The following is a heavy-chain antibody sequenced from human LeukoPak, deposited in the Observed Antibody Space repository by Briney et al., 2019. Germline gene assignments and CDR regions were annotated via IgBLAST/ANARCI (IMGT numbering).Heavy chain of an antibody. V-gene: IGHV4-39*07. CDR3: AREGGGRITMIVVETGNAFDI. Sequence: KASETLSLTCTVSGGSISSSSYYWGWIRQPPGKGLEWIGSIYYSGSTYYNPSLKSRVTISVDTSKNQFSLKLSSVTAADTAVYYCAREGGGRITMIVVETGNAFDIWGQGTMVTVSS. J-gene: IGHJ3*02. CDR1: GGSISSSSYY. CDR2: IYYSGST. D-gene: IGHD3-22*01.